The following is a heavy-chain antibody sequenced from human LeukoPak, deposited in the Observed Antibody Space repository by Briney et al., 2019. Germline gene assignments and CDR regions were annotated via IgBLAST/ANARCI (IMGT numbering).Heavy chain of an antibody. CDR2: ICYDGSNK. CDR1: GFPFSNYG. V-gene: IGHV3-33*01. CDR3: ARWRAGIAVAVDY. J-gene: IGHJ4*02. D-gene: IGHD6-19*01. Sequence: GGSLRLSCAASGFPFSNYGIHWVRQAPGKGLEWVALICYDGSNKFYADSVKGRFTISRDNSKNTLYLQMNSLRAEDTAVYYCARWRAGIAVAVDYWGQGTLVTVSS.